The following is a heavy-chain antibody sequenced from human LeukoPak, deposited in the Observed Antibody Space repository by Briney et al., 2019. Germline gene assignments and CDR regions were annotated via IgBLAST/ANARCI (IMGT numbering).Heavy chain of an antibody. V-gene: IGHV3-23*01. CDR1: GFTFSSYA. CDR2: ISGSGGST. Sequence: PGGSLRLSCAASGFTFSSYAMSWVRQAPGKGLEWVSAISGSGGSTYYADSVKGRFTISRDNSKNTLYLQMNSLRAEDTAVYYCARGDHYNGSGSDYRGDAFDIWGQGTMVTVSS. CDR3: ARGDHYNGSGSDYRGDAFDI. J-gene: IGHJ3*02. D-gene: IGHD3-10*01.